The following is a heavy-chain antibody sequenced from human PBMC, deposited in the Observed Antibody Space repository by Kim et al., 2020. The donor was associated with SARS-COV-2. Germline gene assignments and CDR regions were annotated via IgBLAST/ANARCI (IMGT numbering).Heavy chain of an antibody. CDR3: ARESPDTIGSYPTITDGYYYGMDV. Sequence: SVKVSCKASGGTFSSYAISWVRQAPGQGLEWMGGIIPIFGTANYAQKFQGRVTITADESTSTAYMELSSLRSEDTAVYYCARESPDTIGSYPTITDGYYYGMDVWGQGTTVTVSS. V-gene: IGHV1-69*13. D-gene: IGHD3-9*01. CDR2: IIPIFGTA. J-gene: IGHJ6*02. CDR1: GGTFSSYA.